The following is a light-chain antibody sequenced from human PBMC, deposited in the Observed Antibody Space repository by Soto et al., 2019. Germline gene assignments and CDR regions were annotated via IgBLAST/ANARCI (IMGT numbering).Light chain of an antibody. J-gene: IGKJ4*01. CDR1: QGISSW. V-gene: IGKV1-12*01. Sequence: DIHMTQSPSSVSASAGDRVTITCRASQGISSWLAWYQQKPGKAPKLLIYTVSSLQSGVPSRFSGRLVGTYFPPIISRQQAEDFATYYCQHANSFPLTFGGGTKVEIK. CDR2: TVS. CDR3: QHANSFPLT.